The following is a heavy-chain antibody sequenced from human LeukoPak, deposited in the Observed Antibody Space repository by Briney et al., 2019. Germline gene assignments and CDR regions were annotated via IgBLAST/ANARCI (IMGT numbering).Heavy chain of an antibody. CDR1: GGSISSSNW. D-gene: IGHD3-22*01. Sequence: SETLSLTCAVSGGSISSSNWWSWVRQPPGKGLEWIGEIYHSGSTNYNPSLKSRVTISVDKSKNQFSLKLSSVTAADTAVYYCARGNYYDSSGYRIDSWGQGTLVTVSS. CDR2: IYHSGST. V-gene: IGHV4-4*02. CDR3: ARGNYYDSSGYRIDS. J-gene: IGHJ5*01.